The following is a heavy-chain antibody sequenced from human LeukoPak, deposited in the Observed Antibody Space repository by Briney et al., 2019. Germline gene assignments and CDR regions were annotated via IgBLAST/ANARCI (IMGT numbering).Heavy chain of an antibody. D-gene: IGHD6-19*01. J-gene: IGHJ4*02. V-gene: IGHV3-7*01. CDR3: ARDRGSSGWYEFDY. CDR2: IKQDGSEK. Sequence: GGSLRLSCAASGFTFSSYWMHWVRQAPGKGLEWVANIKQDGSEKYYVDSVKGRFTISRDNAKNSLYLQMNSLRAEDTAVYYCARDRGSSGWYEFDYWGQGTLVTVSS. CDR1: GFTFSSYW.